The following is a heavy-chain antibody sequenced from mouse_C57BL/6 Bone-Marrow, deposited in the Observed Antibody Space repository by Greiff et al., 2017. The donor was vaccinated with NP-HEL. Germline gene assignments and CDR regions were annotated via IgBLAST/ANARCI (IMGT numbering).Heavy chain of an antibody. CDR2: IYPGSGST. CDR1: GYTFTSYW. J-gene: IGHJ3*01. V-gene: IGHV1-55*01. Sequence: VQGVESGAELVKPGASVKMSCKASGYTFTSYWITWVKQRPGQGLEWIGDIYPGSGSTNYNEKFKSKATLTVDTSSSTAYMQLSSLTSEDSAVYYCAREELGLAYWGQGTLVTVSA. CDR3: AREELGLAY. D-gene: IGHD4-1*01.